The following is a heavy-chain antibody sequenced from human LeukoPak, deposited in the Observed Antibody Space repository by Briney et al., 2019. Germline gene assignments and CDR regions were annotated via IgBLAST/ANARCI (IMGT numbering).Heavy chain of an antibody. CDR2: IYYSGST. V-gene: IGHV4-59*01. CDR3: ARDASDSSGYYSGFDY. J-gene: IGHJ4*02. Sequence: PSETLSLTCTVSGGSISSYYWSWISQPPGKGLEWLGYIYYSGSTNYNPSLKSRVTISVDTSKNQFSLKLSSVTAADTAVYYCARDASDSSGYYSGFDYWGQGTLVTVSS. CDR1: GGSISSYY. D-gene: IGHD3-22*01.